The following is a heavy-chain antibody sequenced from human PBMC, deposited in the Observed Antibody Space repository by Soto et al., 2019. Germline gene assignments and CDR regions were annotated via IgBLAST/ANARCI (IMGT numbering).Heavy chain of an antibody. V-gene: IGHV4-34*01. Sequence: QVQLQQWGAGLLKTSETLSLTCAVYGGSFSGYYWSWIRQPPGKGLEWIGEINHSGSTNYTPSLKSRVTISVATSTNRFALELSSVTAADTAVDYWARGGDCSSTSCPHTIDYWCQGTLVTVSS. CDR3: ARGGDCSSTSCPHTIDY. D-gene: IGHD2-2*01. J-gene: IGHJ4*02. CDR2: INHSGST. CDR1: GGSFSGYY.